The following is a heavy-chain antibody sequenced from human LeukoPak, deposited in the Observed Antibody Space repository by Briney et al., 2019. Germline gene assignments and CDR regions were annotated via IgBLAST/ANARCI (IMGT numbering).Heavy chain of an antibody. CDR3: ARADCSSTSCYTVGVSDYYYYMDV. D-gene: IGHD2-2*02. CDR2: ISAYNGNT. V-gene: IGHV1-18*01. CDR1: GYTFTSYG. Sequence: ASVKVSCKASGYTFTSYGISWVRQDPGQGLEWMGWISAYNGNTNYAQKLQGRVTMTTDTSTSTAYMELRSLRSDDTAVYYCARADCSSTSCYTVGVSDYYYYMDVWGKGTTVTVSS. J-gene: IGHJ6*03.